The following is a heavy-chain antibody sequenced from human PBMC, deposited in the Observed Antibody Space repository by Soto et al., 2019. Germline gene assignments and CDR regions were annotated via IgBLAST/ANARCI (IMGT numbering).Heavy chain of an antibody. J-gene: IGHJ4*02. Sequence: QVQLVESGGGVVQPGRSLRLSCAASGFTFSSYAMHWVRQAPGKGLEWVAVISYDGSNKYYADYVKGRFTISRDNSKNTLYMQMNSQRAEDTAVYYCAGDDGGAVAGDYWGQGTLVTVSS. V-gene: IGHV3-30-3*01. CDR2: ISYDGSNK. D-gene: IGHD6-19*01. CDR1: GFTFSSYA. CDR3: AGDDGGAVAGDY.